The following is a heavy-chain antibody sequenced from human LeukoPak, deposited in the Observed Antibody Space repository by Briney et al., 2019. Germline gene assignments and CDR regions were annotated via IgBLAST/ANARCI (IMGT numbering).Heavy chain of an antibody. CDR1: GFTFSNYA. CDR2: IVSSGGNT. D-gene: IGHD5-12*01. J-gene: IGHJ3*02. V-gene: IGHV3-23*01. Sequence: GGSLRLSCAGSGFTFSNYAMSWVRQAPGKGLEWVSSIVSSGGNTFYADSVKGRFTISRDNSKNTLYLQMNSLRAEDTAVYFCARDYDSIHAFDIWGQGTMVTVSS. CDR3: ARDYDSIHAFDI.